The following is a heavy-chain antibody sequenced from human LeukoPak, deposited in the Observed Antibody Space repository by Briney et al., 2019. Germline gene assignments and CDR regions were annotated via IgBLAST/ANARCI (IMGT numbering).Heavy chain of an antibody. CDR1: GGSISSGGYY. CDR2: IYYSGST. J-gene: IGHJ3*02. D-gene: IGHD3-3*01. Sequence: SETLSLTCTVSGGSISSGGYYWSWIRQHPGKGLEWIGYIYYSGSTYYNPSLKSRVTISVDTSKNQFSLKLSSVTAADTAVYYCARTYYDFWSGPRSDAIDIWGQGTMVTVSS. CDR3: ARTYYDFWSGPRSDAIDI. V-gene: IGHV4-31*03.